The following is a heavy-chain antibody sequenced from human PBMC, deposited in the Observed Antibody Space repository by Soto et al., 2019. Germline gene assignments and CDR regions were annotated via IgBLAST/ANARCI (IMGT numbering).Heavy chain of an antibody. J-gene: IGHJ6*02. CDR3: ARGGSEGGLDV. CDR2: LYYSGNT. V-gene: IGHV4-59*01. CDR1: GASISPYY. Sequence: PSETLSLTCTVSGASISPYYWTWIRQAPGKGLEWIGYLYYSGNTNYNPSLKSRVTMSVDTSKNHFYLTLTSATAADTAVYFCARGGSEGGLDVWGQGTTVTV. D-gene: IGHD3-10*01.